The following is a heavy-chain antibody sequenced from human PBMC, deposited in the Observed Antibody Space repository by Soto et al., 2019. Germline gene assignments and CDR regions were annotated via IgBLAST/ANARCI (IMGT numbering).Heavy chain of an antibody. CDR1: GGSISSGGYS. CDR3: ARLCGGVYSSPYFDN. V-gene: IGHV4-30-2*01. Sequence: PSETLSLTCTVSGGSISSGGYSWSWIRQPPGKGLEWIGYIYHSGSTYYNPSLKSRVTISVDTSKNQFSLKLSSMPAADTAVYYCARLCGGVYSSPYFDNWGQGTLVTVSS. J-gene: IGHJ4*02. D-gene: IGHD2-21*01. CDR2: IYHSGST.